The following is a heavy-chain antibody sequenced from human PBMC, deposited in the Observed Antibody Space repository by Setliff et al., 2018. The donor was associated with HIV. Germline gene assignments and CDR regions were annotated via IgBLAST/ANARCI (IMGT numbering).Heavy chain of an antibody. D-gene: IGHD1-1*01. CDR1: GYTFTNYC. CDR3: ARDCTAGYNYEYGY. J-gene: IGHJ4*02. V-gene: IGHV1-46*01. CDR2: FNPSGGST. Sequence: ASVKVSCKASGYTFTNYCIHWVRQAPGQGLEWLGMFNPSGGSTAYAQKFQGRVTVTRDTSTTTVYMDLSGLRSDDTAVYYCARDCTAGYNYEYGYWGQGTLVTVSS.